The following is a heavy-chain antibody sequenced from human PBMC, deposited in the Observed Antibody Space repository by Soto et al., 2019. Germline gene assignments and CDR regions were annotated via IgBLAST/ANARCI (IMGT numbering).Heavy chain of an antibody. CDR2: ISYDGSNK. CDR1: GFTFSSYA. Sequence: GGSLRLSCAASGFTFSSYAMHGVRQAPGKGLEWVAVISYDGSNKYYADSVKGRFTISRDNSKNTLYLQMNSLRAEDTAVYYCARGTITMIVGWGQGTLVTVSS. D-gene: IGHD3-22*01. V-gene: IGHV3-30-3*01. CDR3: ARGTITMIVG. J-gene: IGHJ4*02.